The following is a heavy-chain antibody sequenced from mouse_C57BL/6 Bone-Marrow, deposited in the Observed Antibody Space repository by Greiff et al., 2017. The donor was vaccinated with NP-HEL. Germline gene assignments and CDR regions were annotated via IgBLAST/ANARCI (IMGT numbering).Heavy chain of an antibody. J-gene: IGHJ3*01. V-gene: IGHV5-4*01. Sequence: EVKLVESGGGLVKPGGSLKLSCAASGFTFSSYAMSWVRQTPEKRLEWVATISDGGSYTYYPDNVKGRFTISRDNAKNNLYLQMSHLKSEDTAMYYCARETSIYYDYGRAYWGQGTLVTVSA. CDR2: ISDGGSYT. D-gene: IGHD2-4*01. CDR3: ARETSIYYDYGRAY. CDR1: GFTFSSYA.